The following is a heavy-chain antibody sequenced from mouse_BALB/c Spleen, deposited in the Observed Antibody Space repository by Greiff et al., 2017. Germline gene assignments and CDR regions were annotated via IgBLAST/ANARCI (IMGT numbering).Heavy chain of an antibody. V-gene: IGHV1-9*01. Sequence: VQLQQSGAELMKPGASVKISCKATGYTFSSYWIEWVKQRPGHGLEWIGEILPGSGSTNYNEKFKGKATFTADTSSNTAYMQLSSLTSEDSAVYYCASLHYYGYEDYFDYWGQGTTLTVSS. CDR2: ILPGSGST. D-gene: IGHD1-2*01. J-gene: IGHJ2*01. CDR3: ASLHYYGYEDYFDY. CDR1: GYTFSSYW.